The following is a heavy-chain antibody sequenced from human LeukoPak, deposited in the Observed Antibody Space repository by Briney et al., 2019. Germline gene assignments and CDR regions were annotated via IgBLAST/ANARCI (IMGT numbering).Heavy chain of an antibody. CDR1: GGSISSGGYY. D-gene: IGHD5-18*01. Sequence: SQTLSLTCTVSGGSISSGGYYWSWIRQHPGKGPEWIGYIYYSGSTYYNPSLKSRVTISVDTSKNQFSLKLSSVTAADTAVYYCARGHIQLWLPHLDYWGQGTLVTVSS. J-gene: IGHJ4*02. CDR2: IYYSGST. CDR3: ARGHIQLWLPHLDY. V-gene: IGHV4-31*03.